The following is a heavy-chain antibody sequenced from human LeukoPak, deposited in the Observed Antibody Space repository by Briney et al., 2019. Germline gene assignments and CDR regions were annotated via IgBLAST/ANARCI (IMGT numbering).Heavy chain of an antibody. D-gene: IGHD3-10*01. Sequence: ASVKVSCKASGYTFTNYGITWVRQAPGQGLEWMGWISAYNGKTNYAQKLQGRVTMTTDTSTSTAYMELRSLRSDDTAVYYCAASMVRGVDDAFDIWGQGTMVTVSS. CDR1: GYTFTNYG. V-gene: IGHV1-18*01. CDR2: ISAYNGKT. J-gene: IGHJ3*02. CDR3: AASMVRGVDDAFDI.